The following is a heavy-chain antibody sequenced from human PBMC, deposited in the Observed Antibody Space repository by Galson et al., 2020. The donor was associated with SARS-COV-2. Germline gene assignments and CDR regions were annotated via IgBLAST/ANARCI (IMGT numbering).Heavy chain of an antibody. J-gene: IGHJ4*02. CDR3: AGSPTSGYSGLGY. CDR1: DYTFTNYY. D-gene: IGHD3-3*01. V-gene: IGHV1-18*01. Sequence: ASVKVSCKASDYTFTNYYITWVRQAPGQGLEWMGYIGASNGNTKYAQKFQGRVTMTTDTSTSTVYMELRSLTSDDTALYFCAGSPTSGYSGLGYWGQGALVTVSS. CDR2: IGASNGNT.